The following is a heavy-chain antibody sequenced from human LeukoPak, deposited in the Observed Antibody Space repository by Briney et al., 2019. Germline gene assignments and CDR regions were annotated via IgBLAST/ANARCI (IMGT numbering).Heavy chain of an antibody. CDR2: IYYSGST. Sequence: PSQTLSLTCTVSGGSISSGDYSWSWIRQPPGKGLEWIGYIYYSGSTYYNPSLKSRVTISVDTSKNQFSLKLSSVTAADTAVYYCARVVITFGGVIHPANFDYWGQGTLVTVSS. D-gene: IGHD3-16*02. CDR1: GGSISSGDYS. CDR3: ARVVITFGGVIHPANFDY. V-gene: IGHV4-30-4*08. J-gene: IGHJ4*02.